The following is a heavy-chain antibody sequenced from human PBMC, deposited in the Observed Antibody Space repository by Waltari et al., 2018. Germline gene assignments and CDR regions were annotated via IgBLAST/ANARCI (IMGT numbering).Heavy chain of an antibody. Sequence: QVQLVESGGGVVQPGRSLRLSCAASGFTFSSYGMHWVRQAPGKGLEWVAVIWYDGSNKYYADSVKGRFTISRDNSKNTLYLQMNSLRAEDTAVYYCARGHEESTYSSGWYGGDYWGQGTLVIVSS. CDR3: ARGHEESTYSSGWYGGDY. J-gene: IGHJ4*02. CDR2: IWYDGSNK. D-gene: IGHD6-19*01. CDR1: GFTFSSYG. V-gene: IGHV3-33*01.